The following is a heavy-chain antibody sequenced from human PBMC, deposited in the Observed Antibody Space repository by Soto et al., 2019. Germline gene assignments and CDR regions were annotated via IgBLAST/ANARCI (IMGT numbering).Heavy chain of an antibody. J-gene: IGHJ4*02. CDR3: ARVVDSGYYPDY. V-gene: IGHV3-11*01. Sequence: GSLRLSCAASGFTFSDYYMSWIRQAPGKGLEWVSYISSSGSTIYYADSVKGRFTISRDSAKNSLYLQMNSLRAEDTAVYYCARVVDSGYYPDYWGQGTLVTAPQ. CDR1: GFTFSDYY. D-gene: IGHD3-22*01. CDR2: ISSSGSTI.